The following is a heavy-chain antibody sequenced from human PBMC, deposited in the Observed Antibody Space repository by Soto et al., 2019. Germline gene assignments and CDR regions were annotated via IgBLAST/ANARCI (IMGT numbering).Heavy chain of an antibody. CDR2: IYYSGST. CDR1: CGSSISGGYY. J-gene: IGHJ6*02. Sequence: SETLSLTCTFSCGSSISGGYYWSWIRQHPGKGLEWIGYIYYSGSTYYNPSLKSRVTISVDTSKNQFSLKLSSVTVADTAVYYCARARATVTTTYYYYYGMDVWGQGTTVTVSS. V-gene: IGHV4-31*03. CDR3: ARARATVTTTYYYYYGMDV. D-gene: IGHD4-4*01.